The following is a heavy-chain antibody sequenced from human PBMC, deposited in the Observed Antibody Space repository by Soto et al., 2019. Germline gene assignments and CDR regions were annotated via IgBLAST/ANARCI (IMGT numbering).Heavy chain of an antibody. Sequence: GSLRLSCAASGFTDSTYTMHWVRQAPGKGLEWVAVISYDGNNKFYADSVKGRFTISRDNAKNSLYLQMNSLRAEDTAVYYCARALDFWSAYFDYWGQGSLVTVSS. D-gene: IGHD3-3*01. J-gene: IGHJ4*02. CDR1: GFTDSTYT. CDR3: ARALDFWSAYFDY. CDR2: ISYDGNNK. V-gene: IGHV3-30-3*01.